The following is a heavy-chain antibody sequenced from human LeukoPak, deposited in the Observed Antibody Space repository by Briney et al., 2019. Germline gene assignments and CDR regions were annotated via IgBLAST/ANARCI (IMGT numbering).Heavy chain of an antibody. CDR2: IDWNGSST. D-gene: IGHD6-19*01. CDR1: GFTFEDYG. V-gene: IGHV3-20*04. CDR3: ARDRSGYNSGWFSDY. Sequence: PGGSLRLSCVVSGFTFEDYGMSWVRQAPGKGLEWVSGIDWNGSSTGYVDSVKGRFTISRDNAEKSLYLQMNSLRAEDMALYYCARDRSGYNSGWFSDYWGQGTLVTVSS. J-gene: IGHJ4*02.